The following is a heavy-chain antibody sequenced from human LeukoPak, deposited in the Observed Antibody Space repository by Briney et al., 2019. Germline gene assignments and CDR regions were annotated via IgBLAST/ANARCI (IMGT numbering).Heavy chain of an antibody. V-gene: IGHV3-23*01. J-gene: IGHJ4*02. CDR3: AKAPAMIVVVSKHFDY. D-gene: IGHD3-22*01. CDR1: GFTFSSYG. CDR2: ISGSGGST. Sequence: PGGSLRLSCAASGFTFSSYGMHWVRQAPGKGLEWVSAISGSGGSTYYADSVKGRFTISRDNSKNTLYLQMNSLRAEDTAVYYCAKAPAMIVVVSKHFDYWGQGTLVTVSS.